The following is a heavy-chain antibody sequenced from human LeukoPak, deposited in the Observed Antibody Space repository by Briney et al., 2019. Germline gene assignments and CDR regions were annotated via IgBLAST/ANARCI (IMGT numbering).Heavy chain of an antibody. CDR2: IKQDESEK. CDR1: GFTFSNYW. V-gene: IGHV3-7*01. Sequence: PGGSLRLSCAASGFTFSNYWMNWVRQAPGKGLEWVANIKQDESEKYYVDSVKGRFTISRDNAKNSLYLQMNSLRAEDTALYYCARGGGNFDFWGQGTLVTVSS. J-gene: IGHJ4*02. CDR3: ARGGGNFDF. D-gene: IGHD4-23*01.